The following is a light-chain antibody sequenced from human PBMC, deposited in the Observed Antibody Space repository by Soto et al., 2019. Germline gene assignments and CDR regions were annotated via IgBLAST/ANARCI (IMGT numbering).Light chain of an antibody. CDR1: QGMSNY. Sequence: DIQMTQSPSSLSASVGDRVTITCRASQGMSNYLAWYQQNPGKVPKLLIYAASTLHSGVPSRFSGSGSGTDFTLTISSLQPEDGATYYLQKYNSAPRVTFGPGNKVDIK. CDR3: QKYNSAPRVT. CDR2: AAS. J-gene: IGKJ3*01. V-gene: IGKV1-27*01.